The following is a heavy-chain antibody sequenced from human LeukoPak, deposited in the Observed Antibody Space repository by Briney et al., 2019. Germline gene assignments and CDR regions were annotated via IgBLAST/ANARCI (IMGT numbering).Heavy chain of an antibody. CDR3: AKDRNRYYYGSGSYGGMDV. CDR2: ISSSSSYI. CDR1: GFTFSSYS. J-gene: IGHJ6*02. D-gene: IGHD3-10*01. Sequence: KAGGSLRLSCAASGFTFSSYSMNWVRQAPGKGLEWVSSISSSSSYIYYADSVKGRFTISRDNSKNTLYLQMNSLRAEDTAVYYCAKDRNRYYYGSGSYGGMDVWGQGTTVTVSS. V-gene: IGHV3-21*01.